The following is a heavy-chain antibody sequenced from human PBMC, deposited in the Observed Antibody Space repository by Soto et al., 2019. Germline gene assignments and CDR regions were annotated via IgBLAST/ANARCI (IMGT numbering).Heavy chain of an antibody. D-gene: IGHD3-16*01. Sequence: SVKVSCKASGGTFSSYAISWVRQAPGQGLEWMGGIIPIFGTANYAQKFQGRVTITADKSTSTAYMELSSLRSEDMVVYSCVRVWGVTPRPDAFDIWGQGTMVTVSS. V-gene: IGHV1-69*06. CDR1: GGTFSSYA. CDR2: IIPIFGTA. J-gene: IGHJ3*02. CDR3: VRVWGVTPRPDAFDI.